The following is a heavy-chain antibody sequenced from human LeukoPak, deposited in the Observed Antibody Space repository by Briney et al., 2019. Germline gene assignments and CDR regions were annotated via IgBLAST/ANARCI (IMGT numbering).Heavy chain of an antibody. V-gene: IGHV3-7*01. CDR3: ARDGSDSTGYYYAL. CDR1: GFRFTDYA. D-gene: IGHD3-22*01. J-gene: IGHJ4*02. CDR2: IKQDGSEK. Sequence: GGSLRLSCAASGFRFTDYAMHWVRQAPGKGLEWVANIKQDGSEKYYVDSVKGRFTISRDNAKNSLYLQMNSLRAEDTAVYYCARDGSDSTGYYYALWGQGTLVTVSS.